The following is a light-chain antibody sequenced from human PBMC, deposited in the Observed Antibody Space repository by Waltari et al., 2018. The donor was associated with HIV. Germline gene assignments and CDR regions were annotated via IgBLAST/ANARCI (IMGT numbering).Light chain of an antibody. V-gene: IGLV1-44*01. CDR3: ATLDDSLNGPV. Sequence: QSVFTHPPSVSGPPGQRVTLSCSGRSSNIGTNAVSWYQQFPGTAPKPLIYSNNQRPSGVPDRFSGSKSGTSASLAISGLQSEDEADYYCATLDDSLNGPVFGGGTKVTVL. CDR1: SSNIGTNA. J-gene: IGLJ2*01. CDR2: SNN.